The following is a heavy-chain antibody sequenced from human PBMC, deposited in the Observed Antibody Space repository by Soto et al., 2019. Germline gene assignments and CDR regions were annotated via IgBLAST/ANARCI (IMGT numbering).Heavy chain of an antibody. CDR2: INHSGST. J-gene: IGHJ6*03. V-gene: IGHV4-34*01. CDR3: ARGRGGSLSMNWYYMDV. CDR1: GGSFSGYY. D-gene: IGHD1-1*01. Sequence: PSETLSLTCAVYGGSFSGYYWSWIRQPPGKGLEWIGEINHSGSTNYNPSLKSRVTISVDTSKNQFSLKLSSVTAADTAVYYCARGRGGSLSMNWYYMDVWGKGTTVTVSS.